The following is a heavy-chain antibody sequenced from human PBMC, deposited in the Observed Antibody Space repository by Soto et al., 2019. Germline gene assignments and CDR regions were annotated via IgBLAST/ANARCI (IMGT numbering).Heavy chain of an antibody. Sequence: ASVKVSCKASGYTFTSYDINWVRQATGQGLEWMGWMNPNSGNTGYAQKFQGRVTMTRNTSISTAYMELSSLRSEDTAVYYCARGRTVRSGNWNYGIAAAGPGYWGQGTLATVSS. CDR3: ARGRTVRSGNWNYGIAAAGPGY. J-gene: IGHJ4*02. CDR2: MNPNSGNT. CDR1: GYTFTSYD. V-gene: IGHV1-8*01. D-gene: IGHD6-13*01.